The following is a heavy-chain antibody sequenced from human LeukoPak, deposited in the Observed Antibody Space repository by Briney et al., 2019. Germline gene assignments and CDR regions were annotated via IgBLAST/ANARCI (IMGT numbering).Heavy chain of an antibody. CDR1: GYTFTGYD. Sequence: GASVKVSCKASGYTFTGYDINWVRQATGQGLEWMGWMNPNSGNTGYAQKFQGRVTITRNTSISTAYMELSSLRSEDTAVYYCARGLYSSGWYDFDYWGQGTLVTVSS. D-gene: IGHD6-19*01. CDR2: MNPNSGNT. V-gene: IGHV1-8*03. J-gene: IGHJ4*02. CDR3: ARGLYSSGWYDFDY.